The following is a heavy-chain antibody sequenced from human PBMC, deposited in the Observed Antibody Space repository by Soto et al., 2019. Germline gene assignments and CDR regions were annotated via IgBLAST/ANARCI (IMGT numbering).Heavy chain of an antibody. CDR1: GGSFSGYY. D-gene: IGHD2-15*01. Sequence: TSETLSLTCAVYGGSFSGYYWSWIRQPPGKGLEWIGEINHSGSTNYNPSLKSRVTISVDTSKNQFSLKLSSVTAADTAVYYCARGSWYSGYWGQGTLVTVSS. J-gene: IGHJ4*02. CDR3: ARGSWYSGY. V-gene: IGHV4-34*01. CDR2: INHSGST.